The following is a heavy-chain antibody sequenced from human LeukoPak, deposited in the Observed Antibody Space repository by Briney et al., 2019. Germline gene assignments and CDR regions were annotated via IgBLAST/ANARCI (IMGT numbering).Heavy chain of an antibody. CDR1: GYTFTGYY. D-gene: IGHD3-3*01. CDR3: ARDFSRFSGYYYYMDV. CDR2: VNPNSGGT. Sequence: ASVKVSCKASGYTFTGYYMHWVRQAPGQGLEWMGWVNPNSGGTNYAQTFQGRVTMTRDTSISTAYMELSRLTSDDTAVYYCARDFSRFSGYYYYMDVWGKGTTVTVSS. V-gene: IGHV1-2*02. J-gene: IGHJ6*03.